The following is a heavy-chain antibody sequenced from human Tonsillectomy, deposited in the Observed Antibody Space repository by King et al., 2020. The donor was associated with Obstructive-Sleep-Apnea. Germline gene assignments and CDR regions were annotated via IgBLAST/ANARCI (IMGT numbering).Heavy chain of an antibody. D-gene: IGHD3-10*01. CDR1: GYTFTNNG. V-gene: IGHV1-18*01. CDR2: ISAYNGNT. CDR3: ARDSKFYGSGNYHETPHAFDI. Sequence: VQLVQSGAEVREPGASVKVSCKASGYTFTNNGFTWVRQAPGQGLEWMGWISAYNGNTNYAQKFQGRVTMTTDTSTSTAYMELRSLKSDDTAMYYCARDSKFYGSGNYHETPHAFDIWGQGAMVTVSS. J-gene: IGHJ3*02.